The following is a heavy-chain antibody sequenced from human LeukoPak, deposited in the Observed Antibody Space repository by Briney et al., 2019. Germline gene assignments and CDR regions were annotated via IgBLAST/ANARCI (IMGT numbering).Heavy chain of an antibody. D-gene: IGHD3-9*01. CDR1: GFTVSSNY. Sequence: GGSLRLSCAASGFTVSSNYMSWVRQAPGKGLEWVSVIYSGGSTYYADSVKGRFTISRDNSKNTPYLQMNSLRAEDTAVYYCARLDVGYYYYMDVWGKGTTVTVSS. V-gene: IGHV3-53*01. CDR3: ARLDVGYYYYMDV. J-gene: IGHJ6*03. CDR2: IYSGGST.